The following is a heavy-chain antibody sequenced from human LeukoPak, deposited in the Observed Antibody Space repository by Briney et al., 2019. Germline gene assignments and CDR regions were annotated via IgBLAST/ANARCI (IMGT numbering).Heavy chain of an antibody. V-gene: IGHV4-59*03. Sequence: SETLSLTCSVSDGSIRTYYWSWIRQSPGQGLEWIGNIYYRGDINYSPSLKSRVIISIDTSKNQFSLKVTSLTTADTAVYYCATNKDWAEADWGQGILVNVSS. CDR3: ATNKDWAEAD. CDR1: DGSIRTYY. D-gene: IGHD3/OR15-3a*01. CDR2: IYYRGDI. J-gene: IGHJ4*02.